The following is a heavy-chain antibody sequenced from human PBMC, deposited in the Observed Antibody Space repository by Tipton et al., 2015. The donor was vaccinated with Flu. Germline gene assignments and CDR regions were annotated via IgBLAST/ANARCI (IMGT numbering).Heavy chain of an antibody. Sequence: LSLTRAASGFTFSSYGMHWVRQAPGKGLEWVAVIWYDGSNKYYADSVKGRFTISRDNSKNTLYLQMNSLRAEDTTVYYCAREVYCSGGSCYRAFDIWGQGTMVTVSS. CDR3: AREVYCSGGSCYRAFDI. CDR2: IWYDGSNK. V-gene: IGHV3-33*01. CDR1: GFTFSSYG. J-gene: IGHJ3*02. D-gene: IGHD2-15*01.